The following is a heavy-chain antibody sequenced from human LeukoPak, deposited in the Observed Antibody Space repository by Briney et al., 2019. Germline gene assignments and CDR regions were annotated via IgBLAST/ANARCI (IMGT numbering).Heavy chain of an antibody. CDR1: RFSFSSYS. D-gene: IGHD5-12*01. V-gene: IGHV3-21*01. J-gene: IGHJ3*02. CDR3: ARGAGGYDWNHAFDI. Sequence: GGSLRLSCAASRFSFSSYSMNWVRQAPGKGLEWVSCITSSSSFIYYADSVKGRFTISRDNARNSLYLQMNSLRAEDTAVYYCARGAGGYDWNHAFDIWGQGTMVTVSS. CDR2: ITSSSSFI.